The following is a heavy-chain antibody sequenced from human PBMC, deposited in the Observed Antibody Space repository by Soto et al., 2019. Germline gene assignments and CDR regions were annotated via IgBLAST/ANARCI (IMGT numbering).Heavy chain of an antibody. CDR3: ARGQLVVGDNYYYYYGMDV. J-gene: IGHJ6*02. V-gene: IGHV3-21*01. Sequence: GGSLRLSCAASGFSFSSFAMNWVRQAPGKGMEWVSTIGSSGGFIYYADSLKGRFTISRDNGKNSLYLQMNSLRAEDTAVYYCARGQLVVGDNYYYYYGMDVWGQGTTVTVSS. CDR2: IGSSGGFI. D-gene: IGHD6-13*01. CDR1: GFSFSSFA.